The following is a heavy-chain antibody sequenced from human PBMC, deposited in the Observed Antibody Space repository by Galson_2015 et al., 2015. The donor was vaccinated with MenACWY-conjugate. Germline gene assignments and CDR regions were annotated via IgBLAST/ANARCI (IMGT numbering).Heavy chain of an antibody. J-gene: IGHJ6*02. V-gene: IGHV1-18*01. Sequence: SVKVSRKASGYTFSSYAISWVRQAPGQGLEWLGWISGYNGNTKYAQKFQGRVTMTTDTSTDTATLEVRGLRSDDTAFYYCARETLYGAGMCSTGMDIWGQGTTVTVSS. CDR2: ISGYNGNT. CDR3: ARETLYGAGMCSTGMDI. CDR1: GYTFSSYA. D-gene: IGHD3-10*01.